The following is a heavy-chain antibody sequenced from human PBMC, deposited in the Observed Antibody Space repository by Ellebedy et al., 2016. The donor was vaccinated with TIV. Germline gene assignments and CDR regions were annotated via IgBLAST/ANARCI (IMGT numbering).Heavy chain of an antibody. CDR3: ARGRYDESSVGLEH. J-gene: IGHJ4*02. V-gene: IGHV3-74*01. CDR2: IKSDGNTL. CDR1: GFTFSSYW. D-gene: IGHD3-22*01. Sequence: GGSLRLSXAASGFTFSSYWVYWVRQRPGKGLEWVSRIKSDGNTLAYAESVKGRFTISRDNAKSTLSLQMNSLRDEDTAVYYCARGRYDESSVGLEHWGQGTLVTVSS.